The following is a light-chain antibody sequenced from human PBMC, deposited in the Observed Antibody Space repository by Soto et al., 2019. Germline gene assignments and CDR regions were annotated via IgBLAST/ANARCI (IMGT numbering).Light chain of an antibody. V-gene: IGLV2-14*03. Sequence: QSALTQPASVSGSPGQSITISCTGTSSDVGGYNYVSWYQQHPGKAPKLLICDVTNRPSGVSNRFSGSKSGNTASLTISGLQTEDEADYYCSSFASSIPLVFGGGTQLTVL. CDR3: SSFASSIPLV. CDR1: SSDVGGYNY. J-gene: IGLJ7*01. CDR2: DVT.